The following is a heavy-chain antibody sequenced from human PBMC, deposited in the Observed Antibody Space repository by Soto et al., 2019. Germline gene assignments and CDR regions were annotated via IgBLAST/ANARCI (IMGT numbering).Heavy chain of an antibody. CDR2: IVVGSGNT. CDR3: AAPHFYCISTSCYWEYYYGMDV. CDR1: GFTFTSSA. D-gene: IGHD2-2*01. Sequence: QMQLVQSGPEVKKPGTSVKVSCKASGFTFTSSAVQWVRQARGQRLEWIGWIVVGSGNTNYAQKFQERVTITRDMSTSTAYMELSSLRSEDTAVYYCAAPHFYCISTSCYWEYYYGMDVWGQGTTVTVSS. J-gene: IGHJ6*02. V-gene: IGHV1-58*01.